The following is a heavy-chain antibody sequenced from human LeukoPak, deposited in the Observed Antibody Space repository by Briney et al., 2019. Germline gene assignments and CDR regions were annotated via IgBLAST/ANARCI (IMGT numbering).Heavy chain of an antibody. CDR3: SRRPSRSRFDY. V-gene: IGHV4-34*01. Sequence: PSETLSLTCAVYGGSFSGYYWSWIRQPPGKGLEWTGEINHSGSTNYNPSLKSRVTVSVDTSKNQFSLKLSSVTAADTAVYYCSRRPSRSRFDYWGQGALVTVSS. CDR2: INHSGST. J-gene: IGHJ4*02. D-gene: IGHD6-19*01. CDR1: GGSFSGYY.